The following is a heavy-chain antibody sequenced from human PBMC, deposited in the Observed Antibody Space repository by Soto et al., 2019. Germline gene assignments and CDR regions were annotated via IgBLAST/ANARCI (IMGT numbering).Heavy chain of an antibody. CDR1: GYSFTDHY. Sequence: ASVKVSCKASGYSFTDHYMHWVRQAPGQGLEWMGWINPKSGGANYGQKFQGRVTVTRDTSISTAYMELSRLGFDDTAVYYCARGGITIFGVIDYWGQGTLVTVSS. J-gene: IGHJ4*02. V-gene: IGHV1-2*02. D-gene: IGHD3-3*01. CDR3: ARGGITIFGVIDY. CDR2: INPKSGGA.